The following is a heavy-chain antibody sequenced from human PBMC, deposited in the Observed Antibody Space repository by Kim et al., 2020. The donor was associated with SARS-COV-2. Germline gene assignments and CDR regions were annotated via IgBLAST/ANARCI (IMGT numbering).Heavy chain of an antibody. V-gene: IGHV3-74*01. CDR3: AKQTYRSYGMDV. CDR1: EFTFSNYR. CDR2: INSDGSTT. D-gene: IGHD1-26*01. Sequence: GGSLRLSCAASEFTFSNYRMHWVRQAPGKGLVWVSRINSDGSTTNYADSVKGRFAVSRDNAKNTLYLQMHSLRAEDTAVYYCAKQTYRSYGMDVWGQGTT. J-gene: IGHJ6*02.